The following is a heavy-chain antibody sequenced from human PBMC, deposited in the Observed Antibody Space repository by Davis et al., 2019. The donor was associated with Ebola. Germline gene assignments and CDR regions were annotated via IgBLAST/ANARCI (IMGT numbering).Heavy chain of an antibody. J-gene: IGHJ6*02. CDR2: IYTSGST. Sequence: SETLSLTCTVSGGSISSYYWSWIRQPAGKGLEWIGCIYTSGSTNYNPSLKSRVTISVDTSKNQFSLKLSSVTAADTAVYYCARSPYYYDSSGYYYFYYYGMDVWGQGTTVTVSS. V-gene: IGHV4-4*07. CDR3: ARSPYYYDSSGYYYFYYYGMDV. D-gene: IGHD3-22*01. CDR1: GGSISSYY.